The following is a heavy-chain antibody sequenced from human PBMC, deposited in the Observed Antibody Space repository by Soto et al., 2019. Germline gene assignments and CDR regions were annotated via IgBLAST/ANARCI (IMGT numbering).Heavy chain of an antibody. CDR3: ARDRMVRNLRYFYGMDV. J-gene: IGHJ6*02. V-gene: IGHV1-18*01. CDR1: GYTFTSYG. D-gene: IGHD3-10*01. CDR2: ISAHNGDT. Sequence: ASVKVSCKASGYTFTSYGISWVRQAPGQGLEWMGWISAHNGDTNYAQKLQGRVTMTTDTSTRTAYMELRSLRSDDTAVYYCARDRMVRNLRYFYGMDVWGQGTTVTVSS.